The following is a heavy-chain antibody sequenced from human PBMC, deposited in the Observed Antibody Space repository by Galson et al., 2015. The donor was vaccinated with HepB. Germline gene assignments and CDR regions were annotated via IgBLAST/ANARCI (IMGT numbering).Heavy chain of an antibody. Sequence: SVKVSCKVSGYTLTELSMHWVRQAPGKGLEWMGGFDPEDGETIYAQKFQGRVTMTEDTSTDTAYVELSSLRSEDTAVYYCATRLYCSGGSCYSSYWFDPWGQGTLVTVSS. D-gene: IGHD2-15*01. J-gene: IGHJ5*02. V-gene: IGHV1-24*01. CDR2: FDPEDGET. CDR1: GYTLTELS. CDR3: ATRLYCSGGSCYSSYWFDP.